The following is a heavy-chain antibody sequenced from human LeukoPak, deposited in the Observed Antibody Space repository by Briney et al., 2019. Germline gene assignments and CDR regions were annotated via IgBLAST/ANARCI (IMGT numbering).Heavy chain of an antibody. CDR3: TRFYDTNSFDY. D-gene: IGHD3-16*01. Sequence: SQTLSLTCAISGDSVSGSSVAWNWIRQSPSRGLEWLGRTYYRSKGLVDYTGSLKGRITINADTSKNQLSLQLHSVTPEDTAMYYCTRFYDTNSFDYWGQGTLVTVSS. V-gene: IGHV6-1*01. CDR1: GDSVSGSSVA. CDR2: TYYRSKGLV. J-gene: IGHJ4*02.